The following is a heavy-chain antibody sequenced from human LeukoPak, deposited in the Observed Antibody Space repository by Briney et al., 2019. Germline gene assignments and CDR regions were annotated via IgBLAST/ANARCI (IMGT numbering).Heavy chain of an antibody. CDR2: IYYSGST. CDR1: GGSISSSSYY. Sequence: PSETLSLTCTVSGGSISSSSYYWGWIRQPPGKGLEWIGSIYYSGSTYYNPSLKSRVTISVDTSKNQCSLKLSSVTAADTAVYYGARHLGCSSTSCYHRGGSWFDPWGQGTLVTVSS. CDR3: ARHLGCSSTSCYHRGGSWFDP. J-gene: IGHJ5*02. D-gene: IGHD2-2*01. V-gene: IGHV4-39*01.